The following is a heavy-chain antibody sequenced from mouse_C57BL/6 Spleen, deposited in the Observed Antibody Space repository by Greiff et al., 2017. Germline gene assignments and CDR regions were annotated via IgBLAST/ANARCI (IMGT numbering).Heavy chain of an antibody. V-gene: IGHV1-26*01. CDR2: INPNNGGT. Sequence: VQLQQSGPELVKPGASVKISCKASGYTFTDYYMNWVKQSHGKSLEWIGDINPNNGGTSYNQKFKGKATLTVDKSSSTAYMELRSLTSEDSAVYYCARGGLRLTSWFAYWGQGTLVTVSA. D-gene: IGHD1-2*01. CDR3: ARGGLRLTSWFAY. CDR1: GYTFTDYY. J-gene: IGHJ3*01.